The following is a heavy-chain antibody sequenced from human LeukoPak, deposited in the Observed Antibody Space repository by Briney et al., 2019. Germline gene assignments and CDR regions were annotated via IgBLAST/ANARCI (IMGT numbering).Heavy chain of an antibody. V-gene: IGHV3-21*01. J-gene: IGHJ4*02. CDR3: ASLSNWNDDGY. Sequence: GGSLRLSCAASGFTFSSYSMNWVRQAPWKGLEWVSSISSSSSYIYYADSVKGRFTISRDNAKNSLYLQMNRLRAEDTAVYYCASLSNWNDDGYWGQGTLVTVSS. CDR2: ISSSSSYI. CDR1: GFTFSSYS. D-gene: IGHD1-20*01.